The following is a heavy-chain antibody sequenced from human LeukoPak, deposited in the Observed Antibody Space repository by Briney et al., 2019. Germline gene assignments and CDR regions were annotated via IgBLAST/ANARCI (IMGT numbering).Heavy chain of an antibody. CDR2: INPNSGGT. V-gene: IGHV1-2*02. Sequence: ASVKVSCTASGYTFTGYYMHWVRQAPGQGLEWMGWINPNSGGTNYAQKFQGRVTMTRDTSISTAYMELSRLRSDDTAVYYCARDFTTMVRGVIPLGAFDIWGQGTMVTVSS. J-gene: IGHJ3*02. CDR3: ARDFTTMVRGVIPLGAFDI. CDR1: GYTFTGYY. D-gene: IGHD3-10*01.